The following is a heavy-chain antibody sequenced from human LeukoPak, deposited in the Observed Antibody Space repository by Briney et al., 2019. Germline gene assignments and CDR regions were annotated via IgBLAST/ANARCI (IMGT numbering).Heavy chain of an antibody. CDR3: ARAGGSDILTGYYDLSY. V-gene: IGHV1-18*01. D-gene: IGHD3-9*01. J-gene: IGHJ4*02. CDR1: GYTFTNYG. Sequence: ASVKVSCKASGYTFTNYGITWVRQAPGQGLEWMGWISAHDGTRNYALKHEDRVTMTTDTSTSTAYMELRGLRSDDTAVYYCARAGGSDILTGYYDLSYWGQGTLVTVSS. CDR2: ISAHDGTR.